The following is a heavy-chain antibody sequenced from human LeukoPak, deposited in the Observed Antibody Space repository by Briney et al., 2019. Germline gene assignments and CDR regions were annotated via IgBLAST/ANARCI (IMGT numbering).Heavy chain of an antibody. CDR3: ARRYSGSYYAYFDY. CDR1: GFTFSSYA. CDR2: ISYDGSNK. V-gene: IGHV3-30-3*01. D-gene: IGHD1-26*01. J-gene: IGHJ4*02. Sequence: PGGSLRLSCAASGFTFSSYAMHWVRQAPGKGLEWVAVISYDGSNKYYADSVKGRFTISRDNSKNTLYLQMNSLRAEDTAVYYCARRYSGSYYAYFDYWGQGTLVTVSS.